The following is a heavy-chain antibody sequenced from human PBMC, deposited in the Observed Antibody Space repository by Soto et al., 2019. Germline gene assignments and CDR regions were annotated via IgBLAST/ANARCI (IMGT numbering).Heavy chain of an antibody. V-gene: IGHV3-23*01. CDR2: ISGSGGST. CDR1: GFTFSSYA. D-gene: IGHD3-3*01. CDR3: AKFRNDFWSGPSPYYYYMDV. Sequence: GSLRLSCAASGFTFSSYAMSWVRQAPGKGLEWVSAISGSGGSTYYADSVKGRFTISRDNSKNTLYLQMNSLRAEDTAVYYCAKFRNDFWSGPSPYYYYMDVWGKGTTVTVSS. J-gene: IGHJ6*03.